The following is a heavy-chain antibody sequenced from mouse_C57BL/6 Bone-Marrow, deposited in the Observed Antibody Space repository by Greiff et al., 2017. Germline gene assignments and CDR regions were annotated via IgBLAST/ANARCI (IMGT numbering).Heavy chain of an antibody. CDR1: GFNIKDDY. CDR2: IDPENGDT. V-gene: IGHV14-4*01. Sequence: EVQLQQSGAELVRPGASVKLSCTASGFNIKDDYMHWVKQRPEQGLEWIGWIDPENGDTEYASKFQGKATITADTSSNTAYLKLRSLTSEDTAVYYCTTWDYRFDCWGQGTTLTVSS. J-gene: IGHJ2*01. D-gene: IGHD2-14*01. CDR3: TTWDYRFDC.